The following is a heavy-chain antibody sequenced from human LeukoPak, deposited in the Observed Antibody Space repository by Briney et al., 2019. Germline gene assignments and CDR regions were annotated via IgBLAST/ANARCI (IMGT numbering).Heavy chain of an antibody. D-gene: IGHD3-10*01. CDR2: IKQDGSEK. Sequence: GGSLRLSCAASGFTFSDYYMSWIRQAPGKGLEWVANIKQDGSEKYYVDSVKGRFTISRDNAKNSLYLQMNSLRAEDTAVYYCASGYYGSGSYYKEPYYYYMDVWGKGTTVTISS. CDR1: GFTFSDYY. CDR3: ASGYYGSGSYYKEPYYYYMDV. J-gene: IGHJ6*03. V-gene: IGHV3-7*01.